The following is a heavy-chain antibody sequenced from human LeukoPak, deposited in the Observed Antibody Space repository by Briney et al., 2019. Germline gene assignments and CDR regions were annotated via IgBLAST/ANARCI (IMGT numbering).Heavy chain of an antibody. CDR2: ISGSGGST. Sequence: ETLSLTCAVYGGSFSGYYWSWVRQAPGKGLEWVSAISGSGGSTYYADSVKGRFTISRDNSKNTVSLQMNSLRAEDTAVYYCAKGEPMITMRYFQFWGHGTLVTVSA. D-gene: IGHD3-22*01. CDR3: AKGEPMITMRYFQF. J-gene: IGHJ1*01. CDR1: GGSFSGYY. V-gene: IGHV3-23*01.